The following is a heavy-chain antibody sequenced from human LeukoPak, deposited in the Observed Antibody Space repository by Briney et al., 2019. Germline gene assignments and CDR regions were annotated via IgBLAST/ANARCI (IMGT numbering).Heavy chain of an antibody. CDR3: ARSRDYVSWYLDL. V-gene: IGHV4-4*07. D-gene: IGHD4-17*01. CDR2: IYTSGST. CDR1: GVSISSYY. Sequence: SETLSLTCTVSGVSISSYYWSWIRQPAGKGLEWIGRIYTSGSTNYNPSLKSRVTMSVDTSKNQFSLKLSSVTAADTAVYYCARSRDYVSWYLDLWGRGTLVTVSS. J-gene: IGHJ2*01.